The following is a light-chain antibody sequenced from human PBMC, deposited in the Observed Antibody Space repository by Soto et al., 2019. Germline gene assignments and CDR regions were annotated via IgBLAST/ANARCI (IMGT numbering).Light chain of an antibody. J-gene: IGLJ2*01. Sequence: QSVLTQSPSASASLGASVKLTCTLSRGHSNYAIAWHQQQPEKGPRYLMKLNSDGSHSKGDGIPDRFSGSSSGAERYLTISSLQSEDEADYYCQTWGTGIHHVVFAGGTKLTVL. V-gene: IGLV4-69*01. CDR1: RGHSNYA. CDR3: QTWGTGIHHVV. CDR2: LNSDGSH.